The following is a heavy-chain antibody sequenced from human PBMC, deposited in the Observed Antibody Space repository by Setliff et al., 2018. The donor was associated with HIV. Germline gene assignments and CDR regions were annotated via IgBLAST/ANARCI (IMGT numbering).Heavy chain of an antibody. CDR1: GGSISSNY. V-gene: IGHV4-59*01. CDR3: ARFPLLHKNAFDI. CDR2: IYYSGST. Sequence: PSETLSLTCTVSGGSISSNYWSWMRQPPVKGLEWIGHIYYSGSTNYNPSLKSRVTISVDTSRNQFSLNLSSVTAADTAVYYCARFPLLHKNAFDIWGQGTMVTVSS. D-gene: IGHD2-15*01. J-gene: IGHJ3*02.